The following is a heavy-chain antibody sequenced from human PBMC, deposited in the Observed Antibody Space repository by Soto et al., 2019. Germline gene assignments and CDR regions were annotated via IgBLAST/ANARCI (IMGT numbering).Heavy chain of an antibody. CDR2: VNTVGSGT. CDR3: VRGFAVLEPAVMSQGMDV. V-gene: IGHV3-74*01. J-gene: IGHJ6*02. Sequence: PGGSLRLSCAASGFKFTSYWMHWVRQAPGKGPEWLSRVNTVGSGTIYADSVKGRFTISRDNAKNTVDLQMNSLRDDDTAVYYCVRGFAVLEPAVMSQGMDVWGQVTTVIVSS. CDR1: GFKFTSYW. D-gene: IGHD2-2*01.